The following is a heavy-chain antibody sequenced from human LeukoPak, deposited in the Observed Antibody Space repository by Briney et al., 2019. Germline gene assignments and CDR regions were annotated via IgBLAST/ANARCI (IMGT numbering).Heavy chain of an antibody. Sequence: SETLSLTCAVYGGSFSGYYWSWIRQPPGKGLEWIGEINHSGSTNYNPSLKSRVTISVDTSKNQFSMKLSSVTAADTAVYYCARGVAYCSSTGCYTNYYGMDVWGQGTTVTVSS. D-gene: IGHD2-2*02. CDR1: GGSFSGYY. V-gene: IGHV4-34*01. CDR2: INHSGST. CDR3: ARGVAYCSSTGCYTNYYGMDV. J-gene: IGHJ6*02.